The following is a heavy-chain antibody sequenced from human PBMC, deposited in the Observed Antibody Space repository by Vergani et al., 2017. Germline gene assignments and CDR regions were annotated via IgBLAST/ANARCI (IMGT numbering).Heavy chain of an antibody. Sequence: QLQLQESGPGLVKPSETLSLTCTVSGGSISSSSYYWGWIRQPPGKGLEWIGRIYYSGSTYYNPSLKSRVTISVDTSTNQFSLKLSSVTAADTAVYYCARHXDRRGTTMIVVVDNWFDPWGQGTLVTVSS. D-gene: IGHD3-22*01. V-gene: IGHV4-39*01. CDR2: IYYSGST. J-gene: IGHJ5*02. CDR1: GGSISSSSYY. CDR3: ARHXDRRGTTMIVVVDNWFDP.